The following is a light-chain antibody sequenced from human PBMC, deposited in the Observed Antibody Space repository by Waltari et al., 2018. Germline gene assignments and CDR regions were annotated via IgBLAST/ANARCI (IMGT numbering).Light chain of an antibody. CDR3: LQHSSYPPT. J-gene: IGKJ3*01. CDR1: QDISGF. V-gene: IGKV1-17*02. Sequence: DIQMTQSPPSLSASVGDTVTIACRASQDISGFLNWYQQKPGQPPQLLIYATSNLQTGVPSRFSGSRSGTEFILTVSNLQPEDFATYYCLQHSSYPPTFGPGTKLDIK. CDR2: ATS.